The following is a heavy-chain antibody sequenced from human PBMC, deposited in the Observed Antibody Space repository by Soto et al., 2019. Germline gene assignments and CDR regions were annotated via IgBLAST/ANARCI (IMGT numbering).Heavy chain of an antibody. D-gene: IGHD3-22*01. CDR2: IYYSGST. V-gene: IGHV4-61*01. Sequence: XVTLSLTCTASGDSVRRGSYYWSWIRQPPGKGLEWIGHIYYSGSTEYNPSLKSRVTISVDTSKNQFSLKLSSVTAADTAVYYCARFDDSSGYSYYFDYWGQGTLVTVSS. J-gene: IGHJ4*02. CDR3: ARFDDSSGYSYYFDY. CDR1: GDSVRRGSYY.